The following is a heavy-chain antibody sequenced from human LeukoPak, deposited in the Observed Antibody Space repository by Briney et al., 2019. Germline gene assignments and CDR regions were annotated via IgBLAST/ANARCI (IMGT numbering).Heavy chain of an antibody. D-gene: IGHD3-10*01. Sequence: PSETLSLTCTVSGGSISSSSYYWGWIRQPPGKGLEWIGSIYYSGSTYYNPSLKSRVTISVDTSKNQFSLKLSSVTPEDTAVYYCARFGSGSSDYYYYYMDVWGKGTTVTISS. CDR3: ARFGSGSSDYYYYYMDV. CDR2: IYYSGST. CDR1: GGSISSSSYY. V-gene: IGHV4-39*01. J-gene: IGHJ6*03.